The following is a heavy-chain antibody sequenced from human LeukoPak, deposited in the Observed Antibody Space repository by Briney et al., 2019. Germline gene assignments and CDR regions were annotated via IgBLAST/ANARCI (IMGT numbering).Heavy chain of an antibody. J-gene: IGHJ4*02. V-gene: IGHV4-59*08. CDR1: GGSPSSYY. CDR3: ARSLSSYGYRDFDY. Sequence: SETLSLTCTVPGGSPSSYYWSWGRQPPGGGRGWVGYIYYGGSTDYTPSLKSRVTISVDTSKNQFSLKLSSVTAADTAVYYCARSLSSYGYRDFDYWGQGTLVTVSS. D-gene: IGHD5-18*01. CDR2: IYYGGST.